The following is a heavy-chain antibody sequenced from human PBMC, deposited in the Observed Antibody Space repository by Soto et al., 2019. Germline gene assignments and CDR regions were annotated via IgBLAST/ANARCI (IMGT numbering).Heavy chain of an antibody. CDR2: ISAYNGNT. Sequence: ASVKVSCKAPGYTFTSYGISWVRQAPGQGLEWMGWISAYNGNTNYAQKLQGRVTMTTDTSTSTAYMELRSLRSDDTAVYYCARHGDIVLMVYAPNYYYYMDVWGKGTTVTVSS. CDR1: GYTFTSYG. J-gene: IGHJ6*03. D-gene: IGHD2-8*01. CDR3: ARHGDIVLMVYAPNYYYYMDV. V-gene: IGHV1-18*01.